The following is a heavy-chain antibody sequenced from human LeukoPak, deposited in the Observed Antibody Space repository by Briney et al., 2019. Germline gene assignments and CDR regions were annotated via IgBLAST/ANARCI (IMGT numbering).Heavy chain of an antibody. D-gene: IGHD6-13*01. CDR2: ISDNGGST. V-gene: IGHV3-23*01. CDR3: AKPPPDSSSWLFDY. CDR1: GFTFSSYA. J-gene: IGHJ4*02. Sequence: QTGGSLRLSCAASGFTFSSYAMSWVRQAPGKGLEWVSTISDNGGSTYYADFVKGRFTISRDNSKNTLYLQMNSLRAEDTAVYYCAKPPPDSSSWLFDYWGQGALVTVSS.